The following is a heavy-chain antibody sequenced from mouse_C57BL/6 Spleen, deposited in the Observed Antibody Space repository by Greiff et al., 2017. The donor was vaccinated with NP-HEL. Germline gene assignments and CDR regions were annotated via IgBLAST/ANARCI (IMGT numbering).Heavy chain of an antibody. CDR1: GYTFTSYW. V-gene: IGHV1-53*01. Sequence: QVQLQQPGTELVKPGASVKLSCTASGYTFTSYWMHWVKQRPGQGLEWIGNINPSNGGNNYNQKFKSKATLTVDKSASTAYMQLSSLTSEDSAVYYCASDYYGSSPFDYWGQGTTLTVSS. CDR2: INPSNGGN. J-gene: IGHJ2*01. D-gene: IGHD1-1*01. CDR3: ASDYYGSSPFDY.